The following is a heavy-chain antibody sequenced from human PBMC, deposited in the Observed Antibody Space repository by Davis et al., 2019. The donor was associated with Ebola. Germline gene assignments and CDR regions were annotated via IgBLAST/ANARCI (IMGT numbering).Heavy chain of an antibody. CDR3: ARERLECGGDCHDY. V-gene: IGHV3-48*03. J-gene: IGHJ4*02. CDR1: GFTFSSYE. D-gene: IGHD2-21*01. Sequence: GESLKISCAASGFTFSSYEMNWVRQAPGKGLEWVSYISQTGTIYYADSVKGRFTISRDNARNSLHLQMNSLRAEDTAVYYCARERLECGGDCHDYWGQGTLVTVSS. CDR2: ISQTGTI.